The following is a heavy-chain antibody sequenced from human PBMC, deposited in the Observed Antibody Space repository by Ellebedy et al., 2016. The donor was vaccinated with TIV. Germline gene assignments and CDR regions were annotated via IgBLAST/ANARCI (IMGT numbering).Heavy chain of an antibody. J-gene: IGHJ5*02. CDR1: GFTFSSHW. CDR2: ISYDGSNK. Sequence: GESLKISXAASGFTFSSHWMTWVRQAPGKGLEWVAVISYDGSNKYYADSVKGRFTISRDNSKNTLYLQMNSLRAEDTAVYYCARSPGYYDSKGPWGQGTLVTVSS. V-gene: IGHV3-30*03. CDR3: ARSPGYYDSKGP. D-gene: IGHD3-22*01.